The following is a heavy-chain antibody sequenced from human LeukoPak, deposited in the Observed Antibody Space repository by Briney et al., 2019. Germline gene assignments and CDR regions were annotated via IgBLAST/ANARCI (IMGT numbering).Heavy chain of an antibody. CDR1: GYTLSSYH. CDR3: AREKGRGYSATAIYYYGMDV. CDR2: IDPSGGTT. D-gene: IGHD5-12*01. J-gene: IGHJ6*02. V-gene: IGHV1-46*01. Sequence: ASVKVSCKASGYTLSSYHIHWVRRAPGQGLGWMGVIDPSGGTTIYAQKFQGRVTMTRDTSTSTVYMELTSLKSEDTAVYYCAREKGRGYSATAIYYYGMDVWGQGTTVTVSS.